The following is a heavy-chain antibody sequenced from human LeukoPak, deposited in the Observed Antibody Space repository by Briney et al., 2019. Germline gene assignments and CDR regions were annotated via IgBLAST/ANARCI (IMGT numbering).Heavy chain of an antibody. CDR2: IYSGGST. J-gene: IGHJ4*02. D-gene: IGHD6-19*01. CDR3: ARGYSSGWSIFDY. CDR1: GFTVSSNY. Sequence: PGGSLRLSCAASGFTVSSNYMSWVRQAPGKGLEWVSVIYSGGSTYYADSVKGRFTISRDNSKNTLYLQMNSLRAEDTAVYYCARGYSSGWSIFDYWGQGTLVTVSS. V-gene: IGHV3-66*01.